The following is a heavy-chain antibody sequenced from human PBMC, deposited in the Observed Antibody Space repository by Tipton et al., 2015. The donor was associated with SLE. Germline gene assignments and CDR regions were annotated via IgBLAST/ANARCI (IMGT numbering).Heavy chain of an antibody. CDR1: GFTFSTYA. D-gene: IGHD2-15*01. Sequence: SLRLSCAASGFTFSTYAVYWVRQAPGKGLEWVAAISHDGTTESYADSVKGRFTISRDNSKNTLYLQMNSLRAEDTAVYYCARDGYCSGVNCFPGAYFDYWGQGTLVTVSS. CDR3: ARDGYCSGVNCFPGAYFDY. J-gene: IGHJ4*02. CDR2: ISHDGTTE. V-gene: IGHV3-30*04.